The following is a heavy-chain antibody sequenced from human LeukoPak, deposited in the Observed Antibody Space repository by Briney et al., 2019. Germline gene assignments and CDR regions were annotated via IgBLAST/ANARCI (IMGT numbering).Heavy chain of an antibody. J-gene: IGHJ4*02. CDR3: ARDSIAAAGTADY. V-gene: IGHV3-53*01. CDR2: IYSGGST. D-gene: IGHD6-13*01. Sequence: GGSLRLSCAASGFTVSSNYMSWVRQAPGKGLEWVSVIYSGGSTYYADSVKGRFTISRDNSKNSLYLQMNSLRAEDTAVYYCARDSIAAAGTADYWGQGTLVTVSS. CDR1: GFTVSSNY.